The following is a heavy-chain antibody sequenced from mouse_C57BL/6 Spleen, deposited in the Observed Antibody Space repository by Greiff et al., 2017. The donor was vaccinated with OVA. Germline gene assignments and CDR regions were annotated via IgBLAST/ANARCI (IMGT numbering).Heavy chain of an antibody. Sequence: QVHVKQSGAELVKPGASVKISCKASGYAFSSYWMNWVKQRPGKGLEWIGQIYPGDGDTNYNGKFKGKATLTADKSSSTAYMQLSSLTSEDSAVYFCARCGYDWYFDVWGTGTTVTVSS. CDR1: GYAFSSYW. J-gene: IGHJ1*03. CDR2: IYPGDGDT. D-gene: IGHD2-2*01. CDR3: ARCGYDWYFDV. V-gene: IGHV1-80*01.